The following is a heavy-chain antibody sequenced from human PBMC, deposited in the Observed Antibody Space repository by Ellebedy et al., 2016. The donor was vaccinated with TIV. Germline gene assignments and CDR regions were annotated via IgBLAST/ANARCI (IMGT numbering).Heavy chain of an antibody. CDR3: ATVRGKSPLYSIAAAAHYYYYGMDV. J-gene: IGHJ6*02. Sequence: AASVKVSCKASGYTFTSYYMHWVRQAPGQGLEWMGWISAYNGNTNYAQKLQGRVTMTTDTSTSTAYMELSSLRSEDTAVYYCATVRGKSPLYSIAAAAHYYYYGMDVWGQGTTVTVSS. CDR2: ISAYNGNT. D-gene: IGHD6-13*01. CDR1: GYTFTSYY. V-gene: IGHV1-18*04.